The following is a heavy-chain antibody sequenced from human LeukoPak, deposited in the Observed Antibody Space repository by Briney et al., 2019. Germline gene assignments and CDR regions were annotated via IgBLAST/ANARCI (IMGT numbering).Heavy chain of an antibody. J-gene: IGHJ4*02. Sequence: PSETLSLTCTVSGGSISSYYWSWLRQPPGKGLEWIGYIYYSGSTNYNPSLKSRVTISVDTSKNQFSLKLSSVTAADTAVYYCAVWFGELLFGFDYWGQGTLVTVSS. CDR2: IYYSGST. CDR1: GGSISSYY. D-gene: IGHD3-10*01. V-gene: IGHV4-59*01. CDR3: AVWFGELLFGFDY.